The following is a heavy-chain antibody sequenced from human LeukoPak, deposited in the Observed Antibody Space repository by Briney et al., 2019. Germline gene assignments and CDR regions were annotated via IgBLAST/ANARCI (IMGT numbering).Heavy chain of an antibody. CDR1: GFTVSSNY. V-gene: IGHV3-66*01. CDR3: ARGIAVADTGFFDY. Sequence: GGSLRLSCAASGFTVSSNYMTWVRQAPGKGLEWVSVIYSGGSTYYADSVKGRFTISRDNSKSTLYLQMSSLRVEDTAVYYCARGIAVADTGFFDYWGEGPRVTVSS. CDR2: IYSGGST. J-gene: IGHJ4*02. D-gene: IGHD6-19*01.